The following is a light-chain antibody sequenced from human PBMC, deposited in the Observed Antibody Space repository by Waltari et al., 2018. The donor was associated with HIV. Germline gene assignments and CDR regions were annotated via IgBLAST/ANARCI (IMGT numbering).Light chain of an antibody. V-gene: IGLV1-51*01. CDR2: DKN. CDR3: GTWDTSLSAGV. CDR1: RSNIANNY. Sequence: QSVLTQPPAVSAAPGPTVTISCPGSRSNIANNYVSWYQQLPGTAPKLLIYDKNRRSAGIPDRFSGSKSGTSATLAIAGLQTGDEADYYCGTWDTSLSAGVFGGGTKVTVL. J-gene: IGLJ2*01.